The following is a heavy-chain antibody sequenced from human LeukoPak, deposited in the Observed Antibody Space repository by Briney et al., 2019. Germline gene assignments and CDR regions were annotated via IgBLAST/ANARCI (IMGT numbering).Heavy chain of an antibody. V-gene: IGHV3-23*01. D-gene: IGHD4-17*01. Sequence: GGTLRLSCAASGVTFSSYGMSWVRQAPGKGLEWVSAISGSGGSTYYADSVKGRFTISRDNSKNTLYLQMNSLRAEDTAVYYCARPGNYGETLDAFDIWGQGTMVTVSS. CDR3: ARPGNYGETLDAFDI. CDR1: GVTFSSYG. CDR2: ISGSGGST. J-gene: IGHJ3*02.